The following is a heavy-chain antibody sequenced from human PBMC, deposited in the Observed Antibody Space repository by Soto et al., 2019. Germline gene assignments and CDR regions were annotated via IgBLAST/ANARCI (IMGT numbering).Heavy chain of an antibody. J-gene: IGHJ5*02. Sequence: SETLSLTCTVSGGSISSGGYYWIWIRHHPGKGLEWIGYIYYSGSTYYNPSLKSRVTISVDTSKNQFSLKLSSVTAADTAVYYCARWETMVRGVIANWFDPWGQGTLVTVSS. CDR3: ARWETMVRGVIANWFDP. CDR2: IYYSGST. CDR1: GGSISSGGYY. V-gene: IGHV4-31*03. D-gene: IGHD3-10*01.